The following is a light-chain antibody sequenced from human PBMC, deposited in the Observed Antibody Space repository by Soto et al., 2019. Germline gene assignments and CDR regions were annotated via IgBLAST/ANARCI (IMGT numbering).Light chain of an antibody. CDR1: SSDIGGYNY. Sequence: QSVLTQPASVSGSPGQSITISRTGTSSDIGGYNYVSWYQQHPGKAPQLMIYDVSNRPSGLSNRFSGSKSGNTASLTISGLQAEDAADYYCSSYTTISTVVFGGGTKLTVL. CDR3: SSYTTISTVV. CDR2: DVS. J-gene: IGLJ2*01. V-gene: IGLV2-14*03.